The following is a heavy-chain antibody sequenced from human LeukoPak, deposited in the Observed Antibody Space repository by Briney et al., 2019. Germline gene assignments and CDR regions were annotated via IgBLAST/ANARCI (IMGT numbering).Heavy chain of an antibody. CDR2: IYYSGST. CDR1: GGSISSRNW. J-gene: IGHJ4*02. CDR3: ARVVVVAAIGYYFDY. D-gene: IGHD2-15*01. V-gene: IGHV4-4*02. Sequence: SETLSLTCTVSGGSISSRNWWSWVRQPPGKGLEWIGEIYYSGSTYYNPSLKSRVTISVDTSKNQFSLKLSSVTAADTAVYYCARVVVVAAIGYYFDYWGQGTLVTVSS.